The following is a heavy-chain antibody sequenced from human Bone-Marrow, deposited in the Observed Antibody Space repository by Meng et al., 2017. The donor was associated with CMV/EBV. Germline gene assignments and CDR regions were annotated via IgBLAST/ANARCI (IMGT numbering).Heavy chain of an antibody. CDR3: ARESEEAIFGEGGYYYYYGMDV. J-gene: IGHJ6*02. CDR2: ISGSGGST. Sequence: GESLKISCAASGFTFSSYAMSWVRQAPGKGLEWVSAISGSGGSTYYADSVKGRFTISRDNAKNSLYLQMNSLRAEDTAVYYCARESEEAIFGEGGYYYYYGMDVWGQGTTVTVSS. D-gene: IGHD3-3*01. CDR1: GFTFSSYA. V-gene: IGHV3-23*01.